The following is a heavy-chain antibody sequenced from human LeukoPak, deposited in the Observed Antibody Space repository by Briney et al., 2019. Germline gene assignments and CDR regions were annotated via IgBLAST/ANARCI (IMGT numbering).Heavy chain of an antibody. CDR1: GYTFTSYD. J-gene: IGHJ4*02. V-gene: IGHV1-8*01. D-gene: IGHD4-17*01. Sequence: ASVKVSCKASGYTFTSYDINWVRQATGQGLEWMGWMNPNSGNTGCAQKFQGRVTMTRNTSISTAYMELSSLRSEDTAVYYCARVLKTTRTDWGQGTLVTVSS. CDR3: ARVLKTTRTD. CDR2: MNPNSGNT.